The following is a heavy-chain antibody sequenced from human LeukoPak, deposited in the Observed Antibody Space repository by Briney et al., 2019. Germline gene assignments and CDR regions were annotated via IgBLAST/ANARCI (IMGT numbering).Heavy chain of an antibody. Sequence: GASVKVSCKASGYTFINYFIHWVRQAPGQGLEWMGWISAYNGNTNYAQKLQGRVTMTTDTSTSTAYMELRSLRSDDTAVYYCARAYITIFGVVTQPFDYWGQGTLVTVSS. J-gene: IGHJ4*02. V-gene: IGHV1-18*04. CDR3: ARAYITIFGVVTQPFDY. CDR2: ISAYNGNT. CDR1: GYTFINYF. D-gene: IGHD3-3*01.